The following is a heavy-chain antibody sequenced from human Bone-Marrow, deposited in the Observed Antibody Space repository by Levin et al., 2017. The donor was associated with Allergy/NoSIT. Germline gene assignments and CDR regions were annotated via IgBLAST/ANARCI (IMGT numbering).Heavy chain of an antibody. J-gene: IGHJ4*02. V-gene: IGHV3-30*04. Sequence: PGESLKISCSGSGFTFSSYAVHWVRQAPGKGLEWVAVISFRGNAKHYADSVKGRFTVSRDNSNNTASLEMHSLRLEDTAVYYCAKAAGTRLSDGRADHWGQGTLVTVSS. CDR2: ISFRGNAK. CDR3: AKAAGTRLSDGRADH. CDR1: GFTFSSYA. D-gene: IGHD2-15*01.